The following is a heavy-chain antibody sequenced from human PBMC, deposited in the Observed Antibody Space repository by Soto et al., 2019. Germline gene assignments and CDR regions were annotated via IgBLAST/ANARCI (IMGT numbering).Heavy chain of an antibody. CDR1: GGSISSGDYY. J-gene: IGHJ6*02. Sequence: PSETLSRTCTVSGGSISSGDYYWSWIRQPPGKGLEWIGYIYYSGSTYYNPSLKSRVTISVDTSKNQFSLKLSSVTAADTAVYYCARVKVVGIGYSSSPGESIDYYGMDVWGQGTTVTVSS. CDR2: IYYSGST. D-gene: IGHD6-6*01. V-gene: IGHV4-30-4*01. CDR3: ARVKVVGIGYSSSPGESIDYYGMDV.